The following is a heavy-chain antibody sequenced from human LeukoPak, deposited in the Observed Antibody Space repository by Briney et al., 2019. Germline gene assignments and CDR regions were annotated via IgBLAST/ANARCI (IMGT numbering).Heavy chain of an antibody. J-gene: IGHJ4*02. D-gene: IGHD5-18*01. CDR2: ISYDGNNK. CDR1: GFTSSDFA. Sequence: PGGSLRLSCAASGFTSSDFAIHWVRQAPGEGLEWVSVISYDGNNKYYSDSVKGRFTTSRDNSKNMVYLQMNSLRAEDTAVYYCARVGRGYTYKVFYFDYWGQGTLVTVSS. CDR3: ARVGRGYTYKVFYFDY. V-gene: IGHV3-30*04.